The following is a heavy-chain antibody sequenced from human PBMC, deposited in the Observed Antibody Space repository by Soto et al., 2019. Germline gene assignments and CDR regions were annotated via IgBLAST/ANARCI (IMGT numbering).Heavy chain of an antibody. J-gene: IGHJ3*02. CDR1: GGTFSSYA. CDR3: ARDGDSSGAQNDAFDI. V-gene: IGHV1-69*01. D-gene: IGHD6-19*01. Sequence: QVQLVQSGAEVKKPGSSVKVSCKAPGGTFSSYAISWVRQAPGQGLEWMGGIIPIFGTANYAQKFQGRVTITADESTSTAYMELSSLRSEDTAVYYCARDGDSSGAQNDAFDIWGQGTMVTVSS. CDR2: IIPIFGTA.